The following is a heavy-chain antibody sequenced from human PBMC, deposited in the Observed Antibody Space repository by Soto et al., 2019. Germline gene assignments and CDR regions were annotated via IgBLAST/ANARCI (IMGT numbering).Heavy chain of an antibody. CDR2: LTWNGEVL. CDR1: GFTFDDYA. Sequence: GGSLRLSCVASGFTFDDYAIHWVRQTPGKGLEWVSGLTWNGEVLGYADSVKGRFTISRDNGKNSLYLEMNSLRPEDTALYYCVKDSESSGYLTHLDYWGQGTQVTVSS. V-gene: IGHV3-9*01. D-gene: IGHD3-22*01. J-gene: IGHJ4*02. CDR3: VKDSESSGYLTHLDY.